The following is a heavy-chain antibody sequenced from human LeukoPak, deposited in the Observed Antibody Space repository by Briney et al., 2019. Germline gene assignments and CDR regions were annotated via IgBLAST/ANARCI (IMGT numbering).Heavy chain of an antibody. J-gene: IGHJ4*02. CDR1: GFTFSSYS. D-gene: IGHD5-18*01. CDR2: ISSSSSYI. Sequence: GGSLRLSCAAPGFTFSSYSMNWVRQAPGKGLEWVSSISSSSSYIYYADSVKGRFTISRDNAKNSLYLQMNSLRAEDTAVYYCARADTYLEHLLYSYGPSGCFDYWGQGTPVTVSS. V-gene: IGHV3-21*01. CDR3: ARADTYLEHLLYSYGPSGCFDY.